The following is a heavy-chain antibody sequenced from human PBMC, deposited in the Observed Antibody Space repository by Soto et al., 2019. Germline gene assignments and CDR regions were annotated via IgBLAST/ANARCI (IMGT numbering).Heavy chain of an antibody. CDR3: ESVIRVKGYYYYMDV. CDR2: INHSGST. J-gene: IGHJ6*03. Sequence: SETLSLTCAVYGGSFSGYYWSWIRQPPGKGLEWIGEINHSGSTNYNPSLKSRVTISVDTAKNQFSLKLNTVTAADAAVYYCESVIRVKGYYYYMDVWGKGTTVTVSS. CDR1: GGSFSGYY. D-gene: IGHD2-21*01. V-gene: IGHV4-34*01.